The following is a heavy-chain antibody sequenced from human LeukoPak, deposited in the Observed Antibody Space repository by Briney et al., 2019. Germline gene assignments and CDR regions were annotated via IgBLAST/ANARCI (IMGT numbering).Heavy chain of an antibody. CDR2: IRYDGSNK. V-gene: IGHV3-30*02. CDR3: AKDGGYYNDALDI. CDR1: GFTFSSYG. J-gene: IGHJ3*02. Sequence: PGGSLRLSCAASGFTFSSYGMHWVRQAPGKGLEWVAFIRYDGSNKYYADSVKGRFTISRDNSKNTLYLQMNSLRAEDTAVYYCAKDGGYYNDALDIWGQGTMVTVSS. D-gene: IGHD3-3*01.